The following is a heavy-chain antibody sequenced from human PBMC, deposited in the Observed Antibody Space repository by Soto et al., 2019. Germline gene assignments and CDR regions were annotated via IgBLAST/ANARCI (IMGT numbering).Heavy chain of an antibody. V-gene: IGHV4-59*01. CDR1: GGSISSYY. D-gene: IGHD2-21*01. CDR3: ARLLNYYMDV. J-gene: IGHJ6*03. CDR2: IYYSGST. Sequence: SETRSLTCTVSGGSISSYYWSWIRQPPGKGLEWIGYIYYSGSTNYNPSLKSRVTISVDTSKNQFSLKLSSVTAADTAVYYCARLLNYYMDVWGKGTTVTVSS.